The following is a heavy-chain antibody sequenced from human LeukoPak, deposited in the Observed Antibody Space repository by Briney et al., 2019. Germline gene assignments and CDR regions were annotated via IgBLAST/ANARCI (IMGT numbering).Heavy chain of an antibody. CDR3: ARVYSSSWYRFDY. CDR1: GYTFTGYY. V-gene: IGHV1-2*02. CDR2: INPNSGAT. Sequence: ASVKVSCKASGYTFTGYYMHWVRQAPGQGLEWMGCINPNSGATKCAQKFQGGVTMTRDTSISTAYMELSRLRSDDTAVYYCARVYSSSWYRFDYWGQGTLVTVYS. J-gene: IGHJ4*02. D-gene: IGHD6-13*01.